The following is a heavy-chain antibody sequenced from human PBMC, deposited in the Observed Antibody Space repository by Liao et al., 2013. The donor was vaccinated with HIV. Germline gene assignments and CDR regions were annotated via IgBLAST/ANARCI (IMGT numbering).Heavy chain of an antibody. J-gene: IGHJ5*02. D-gene: IGHD2-21*01. CDR3: ARARQYQFHTGSYNWFDP. V-gene: IGHV4-39*07. CDR2: IYNSGTT. Sequence: QLQLQESGPGLVKPSETLSLTCNVSGGSVSSSGYYWVWIRQPPGEALSWIGSIYNSGTTFYNPSLKSRVTMSVDTSKNQFSLSLRSVTAADTAVYHCARARQYQFHTGSYNWFDPWGQGALVHRLL. CDR1: GGSVSSSGYY.